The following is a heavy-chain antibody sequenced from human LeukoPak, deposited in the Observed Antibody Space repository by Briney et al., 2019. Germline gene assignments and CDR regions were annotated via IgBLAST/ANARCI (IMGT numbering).Heavy chain of an antibody. D-gene: IGHD2-21*01. J-gene: IGHJ4*02. V-gene: IGHV3-23*01. CDR1: GIIFGSHG. Sequence: GGSLRLSCAASGIIFGSHGMAWVRQAPGKGLEWVSSINPNGDRTFHADFVKGRFTISGDNSKNTVSLHMNSLRAEDSAIYRCARAYDKAYDYWGQGTLVTVSS. CDR3: ARAYDKAYDY. CDR2: INPNGDRT.